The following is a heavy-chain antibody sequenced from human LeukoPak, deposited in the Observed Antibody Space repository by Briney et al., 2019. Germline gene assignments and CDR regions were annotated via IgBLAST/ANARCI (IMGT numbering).Heavy chain of an antibody. Sequence: PSETLSLTCTVSGGSISSSSYYWGWIRQPPGKELEWIGSIYYSGSTYYNPSLKSRVTISVDTSKNQFSLKLSSVTAADTAVYYCARRDYDFWSGYHDYWGQGTLVTVSS. CDR3: ARRDYDFWSGYHDY. D-gene: IGHD3-3*01. V-gene: IGHV4-39*01. CDR2: IYYSGST. CDR1: GGSISSSSYY. J-gene: IGHJ4*02.